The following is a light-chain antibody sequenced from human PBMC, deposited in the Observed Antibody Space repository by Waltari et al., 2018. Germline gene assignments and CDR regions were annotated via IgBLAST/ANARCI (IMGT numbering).Light chain of an antibody. CDR3: SSYTTSSAPGV. V-gene: IGLV2-14*01. CDR1: DSDVGAYDF. Sequence: QSALTQPASVSGSPGQSITISCSGTDSDVGAYDFFSWYQQHPGKAPHLIIYEVSNRPSGISNRFSASKSGNTASLTLSGLQAEDEADYYCSSYTTSSAPGVFGTGTRVTVL. CDR2: EVS. J-gene: IGLJ1*01.